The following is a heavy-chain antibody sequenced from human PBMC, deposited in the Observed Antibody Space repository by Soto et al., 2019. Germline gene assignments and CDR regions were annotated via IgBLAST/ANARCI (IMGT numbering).Heavy chain of an antibody. CDR2: INHSGST. Sequence: SETLSLTCAVYGGSFSGYYWSWIRQPPGKGLEWIGEINHSGSTNYNPSLKSRVTISVDTSKNQFSLKLSSVTAADTAVYCCARQLRYYYGSGSYYNDGPYYYYYGMDVWGQGTTVTVSS. D-gene: IGHD3-10*01. V-gene: IGHV4-34*01. CDR1: GGSFSGYY. CDR3: ARQLRYYYGSGSYYNDGPYYYYYGMDV. J-gene: IGHJ6*02.